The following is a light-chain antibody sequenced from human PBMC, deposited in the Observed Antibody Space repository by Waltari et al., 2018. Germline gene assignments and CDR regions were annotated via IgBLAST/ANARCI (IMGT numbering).Light chain of an antibody. Sequence: QSVLTQPPSASGTPGQRVTISCSGSSSNIGSNTVTWYHQLPGTAPKHLIYINKQRPSGGPGVSAGSKSGTSASLAISGLQSEDEADYYCAAWDDSLNGWVFGGGTKLTVL. J-gene: IGLJ3*02. CDR2: INK. CDR1: SSNIGSNT. CDR3: AAWDDSLNGWV. V-gene: IGLV1-44*01.